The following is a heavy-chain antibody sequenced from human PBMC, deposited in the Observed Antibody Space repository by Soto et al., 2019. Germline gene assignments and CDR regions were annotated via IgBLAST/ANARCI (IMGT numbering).Heavy chain of an antibody. CDR3: ARGLYDILTGYMDAFDI. CDR1: GGTFSSYA. D-gene: IGHD3-9*01. V-gene: IGHV1-69*13. J-gene: IGHJ3*02. Sequence: ASVKVSCKASGGTFSSYAISWVRQAPGQGLEWMGGIIPIFGTANYAQKFQGRVTITADESTSTAYMELSSLRSQDTAVYYCARGLYDILTGYMDAFDIWGQGTMVT. CDR2: IIPIFGTA.